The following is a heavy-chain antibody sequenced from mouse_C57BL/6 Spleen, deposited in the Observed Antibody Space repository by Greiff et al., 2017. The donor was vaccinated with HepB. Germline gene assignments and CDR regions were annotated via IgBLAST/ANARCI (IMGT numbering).Heavy chain of an antibody. CDR2: INPNNGGT. CDR1: GYTFTDYY. V-gene: IGHV1-26*01. Sequence: EVQLQQSGPELVKPGASVKISCKASGYTFTDYYMNWVKQSHGKSLEWIGDINPNNGGTSYNQKFKGKATLTVDKSSSTAYMELRSLTSEDSAVYYCARRGMITTVVAEDYWGQGTTLTVSS. J-gene: IGHJ2*01. CDR3: ARRGMITTVVAEDY. D-gene: IGHD1-1*01.